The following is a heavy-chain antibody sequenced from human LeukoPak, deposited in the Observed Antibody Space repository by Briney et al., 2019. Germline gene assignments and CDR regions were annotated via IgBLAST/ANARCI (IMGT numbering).Heavy chain of an antibody. Sequence: SVKVSCKASGGTFSSYAISWVRQAPGQGREWMGGIIPIFGKANYAQKFQGRVTITTDESTSTAYMELSSLRSEDTAVYYCARGPRIQLYPNWFDPWGQGTLVTVSS. V-gene: IGHV1-69*05. J-gene: IGHJ5*02. CDR3: ARGPRIQLYPNWFDP. CDR1: GGTFSSYA. CDR2: IIPIFGKA. D-gene: IGHD5-18*01.